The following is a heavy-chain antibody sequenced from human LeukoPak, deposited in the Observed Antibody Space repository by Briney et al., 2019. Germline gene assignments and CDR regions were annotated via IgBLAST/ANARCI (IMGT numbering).Heavy chain of an antibody. J-gene: IGHJ3*02. Sequence: PSETLSLTCTVSGGSISSYYWSWIRQPPGKGLEWIGYIYYSGSTYYNPSLKSRVTISVDTSKNQFSLKLSSVTAADTAVYYCARHMSYYDLWSGYYGNAFDIWGQGTMVTVSS. D-gene: IGHD3-3*01. V-gene: IGHV4-59*08. CDR1: GGSISSYY. CDR3: ARHMSYYDLWSGYYGNAFDI. CDR2: IYYSGST.